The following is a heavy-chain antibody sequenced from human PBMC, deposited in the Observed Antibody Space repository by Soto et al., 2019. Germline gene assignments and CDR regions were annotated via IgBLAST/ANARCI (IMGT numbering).Heavy chain of an antibody. CDR3: AMGRITS. CDR2: IKQDGSEK. V-gene: IGHV3-7*03. Sequence: VQVVESGGDLVHPGGSLRLSCAASGFTFSYYWMSWVRQAPGKGLEWVANIKQDGSEKYYVDSVRGRFTISRDNAKNSMYLQMESLRVEDTAVYYCAMGRITSWGQGTLVTVSS. CDR1: GFTFSYYW. D-gene: IGHD3-16*01. J-gene: IGHJ5*02.